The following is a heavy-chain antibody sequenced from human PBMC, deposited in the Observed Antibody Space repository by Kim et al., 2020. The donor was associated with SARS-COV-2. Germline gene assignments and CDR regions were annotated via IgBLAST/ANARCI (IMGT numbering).Heavy chain of an antibody. CDR2: IYSGGST. J-gene: IGHJ5*02. D-gene: IGHD3-3*01. Sequence: GGSLRLSCAASGFTVSSNYMSWVRQAPGKGLEWVSVIYSGGSTYYADSMKGRFTISRDNSKNTLYLQMNSLRAEDTAVYYCSPAEVGPWGQGTLVTVSS. V-gene: IGHV3-53*01. CDR3: SPAEVGP. CDR1: GFTVSSNY.